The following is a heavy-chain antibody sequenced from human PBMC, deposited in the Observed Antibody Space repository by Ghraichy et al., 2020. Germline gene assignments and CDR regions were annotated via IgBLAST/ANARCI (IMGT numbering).Heavy chain of an antibody. D-gene: IGHD3-16*01. V-gene: IGHV4-38-2*01. CDR3: VKEAVFGGAFDI. CDR1: GYSINSDSY. CDR2: IYRSGST. J-gene: IGHJ3*02. Sequence: SETLSLTCAVSGYSINSDSYWGWIRQPPGKGLGWIGSIYRSGSTYYNPSLKSRVTISLDTSKNQFSLNLSSVTAAETAVYYCVKEAVFGGAFDIWGQGTMVTVSS.